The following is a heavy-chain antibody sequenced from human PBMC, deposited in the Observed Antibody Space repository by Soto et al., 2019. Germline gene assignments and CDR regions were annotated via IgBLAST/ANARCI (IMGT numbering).Heavy chain of an antibody. CDR2: IYWDDDN. Sequence: DHKLVNPTQTLTLTCTFSGFSLNIGGVGVAWIRQPPGKALEWLALIYWDDDNRYSPSLKNRLTITKDTSKNQVVLTMTNMDPLDTATYFCAHSARYYFWSGLGWYFDYWGQGTLVTVSS. V-gene: IGHV2-5*02. CDR3: AHSARYYFWSGLGWYFDY. CDR1: GFSLNIGGVG. J-gene: IGHJ4*02. D-gene: IGHD3-3*01.